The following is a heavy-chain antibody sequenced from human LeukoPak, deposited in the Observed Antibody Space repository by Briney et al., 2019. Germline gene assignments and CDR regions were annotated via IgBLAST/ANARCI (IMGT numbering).Heavy chain of an antibody. Sequence: KPGESLKISCKGSGYSFITYWIGWVRQLPGKGLEWMGIIYPGDSETTYSPSFQGQVIISADKSISTAYLQWTSLKASDTAMYYCARRVHRGGSYSSHSDYWGQGTLVTVSS. CDR1: GYSFITYW. D-gene: IGHD1-26*01. CDR3: ARRVHRGGSYSSHSDY. CDR2: IYPGDSET. J-gene: IGHJ4*02. V-gene: IGHV5-51*01.